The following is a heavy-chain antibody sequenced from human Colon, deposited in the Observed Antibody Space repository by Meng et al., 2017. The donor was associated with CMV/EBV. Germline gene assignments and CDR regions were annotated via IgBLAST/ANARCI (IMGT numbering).Heavy chain of an antibody. CDR1: GYTFTGYY. V-gene: IGHV1-2*02. J-gene: IGHJ4*02. D-gene: IGHD1-1*01. CDR2: VNPNNGGT. Sequence: ASVKVSCKASGYTFTGYYINWVRQAPGQGLEWMGGVNPNNGGTKYAQRFQGRVTMTRDTSISTAYLELSRLTSDDTAMYYCARAGRRMENDYWGQGTLVTVSS. CDR3: ARAGRRMENDY.